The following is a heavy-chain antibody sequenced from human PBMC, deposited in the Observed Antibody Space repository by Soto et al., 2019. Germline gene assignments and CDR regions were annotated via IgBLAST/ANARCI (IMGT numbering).Heavy chain of an antibody. Sequence: QVQLVQFGAEVKKPGASVKVSCKASGYTFTNYAFSWVRQAPGQGLEWMGWMSAYNGNTNYPQKLQGRVTITTDTSTSTAYMELRSLRSDDTAVYYCARDLAAAGPFDCWGQGTLVTVSS. J-gene: IGHJ4*02. CDR1: GYTFTNYA. V-gene: IGHV1-18*01. D-gene: IGHD6-13*01. CDR2: MSAYNGNT. CDR3: ARDLAAAGPFDC.